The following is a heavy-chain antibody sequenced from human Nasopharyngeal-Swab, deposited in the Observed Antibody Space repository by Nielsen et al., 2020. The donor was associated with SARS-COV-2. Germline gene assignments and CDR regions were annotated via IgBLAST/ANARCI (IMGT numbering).Heavy chain of an antibody. D-gene: IGHD6-19*01. CDR3: ARSGLAGIDAFDL. J-gene: IGHJ3*01. CDR1: GFTLSSYW. Sequence: GESLKISCAASGFTLSSYWIYWVRQAPGKGLVWVSRINSDGSTTNYADSMKGRFTISRDNAKNTLYLQMNSQRAEDTAVYYCARSGLAGIDAFDLWGQGTMVTVSS. V-gene: IGHV3-74*01. CDR2: INSDGSTT.